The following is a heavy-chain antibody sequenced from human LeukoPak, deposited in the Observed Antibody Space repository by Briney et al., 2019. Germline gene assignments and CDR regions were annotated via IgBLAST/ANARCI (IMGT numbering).Heavy chain of an antibody. CDR1: GFNFSSYA. J-gene: IGHJ4*02. CDR3: AKVFSVEWELLFYFDY. Sequence: AGGSLRLSCAASGFNFSSYAMSWVRQAPGKGPEWVSAIIGSGGSTYVADSVKGRLTTSRDNPKNALYLQMNSLRAEDTAVYYCAKVFSVEWELLFYFDYWGQGTLVTVSS. D-gene: IGHD1-26*01. CDR2: IIGSGGST. V-gene: IGHV3-23*01.